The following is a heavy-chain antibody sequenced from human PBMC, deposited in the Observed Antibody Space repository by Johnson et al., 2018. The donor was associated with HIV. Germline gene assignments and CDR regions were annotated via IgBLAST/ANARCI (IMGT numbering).Heavy chain of an antibody. CDR2: INWNGDTT. D-gene: IGHD3-22*01. V-gene: IGHV3-20*04. CDR1: GFTFDNYG. CDR3: ARSSGYYGTDAFDI. J-gene: IGHJ3*02. Sequence: MLLVESGGSVIRPGGSLRLSCIGTGFTFDNYGMSWVRQAPGEGLEWVSGINWNGDTTTYADSVKGRFTVSRDNAKNTLYLQMNSLRAEDTAVYYCARSSGYYGTDAFDIWGQGTMVTVSS.